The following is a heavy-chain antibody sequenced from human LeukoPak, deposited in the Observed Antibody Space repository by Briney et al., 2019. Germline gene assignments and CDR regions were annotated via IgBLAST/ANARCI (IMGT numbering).Heavy chain of an antibody. V-gene: IGHV3-74*01. J-gene: IGHJ6*02. Sequence: GGSLRLSCAASGFTFSSYWMHWVRHAPGKGLVWVSRINSDGSSTSYADSVKGRFTISRDNAKNSLYLQMNSLRAEDTAVYYCARERWLQGHYYYGMDVWGQGTTVTVSS. CDR3: ARERWLQGHYYYGMDV. CDR2: INSDGSST. D-gene: IGHD5-24*01. CDR1: GFTFSSYW.